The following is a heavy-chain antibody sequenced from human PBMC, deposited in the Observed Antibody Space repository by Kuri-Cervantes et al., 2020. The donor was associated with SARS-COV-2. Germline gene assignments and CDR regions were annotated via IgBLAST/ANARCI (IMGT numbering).Heavy chain of an antibody. Sequence: ETLSLTCAASGFTFSDYYMNWVRQAPGKGLEWVSSISSSSTIYYADSVKGRFTISRDNAKNSLYLQMNSLRAEDTAVYYCAREPTSVGRGCSSTSCYYEVDYWGQGTLVTVSS. J-gene: IGHJ4*02. CDR2: ISSSSTI. D-gene: IGHD2-2*01. CDR1: GFTFSDYY. V-gene: IGHV3-69-1*02. CDR3: AREPTSVGRGCSSTSCYYEVDY.